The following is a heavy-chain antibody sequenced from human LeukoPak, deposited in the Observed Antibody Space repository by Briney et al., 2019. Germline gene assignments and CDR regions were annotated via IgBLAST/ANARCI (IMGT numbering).Heavy chain of an antibody. CDR3: ARCQAEQPVSHYYYMDV. V-gene: IGHV4-34*01. CDR2: INHSGST. J-gene: IGHJ6*03. D-gene: IGHD6-6*01. Sequence: SETLSLTCAVYGGSFSGYYWSWIRQPPGKGLEWIGEINHSGSTNYNPSLKSRVTISVDTSKNQFSLKLSSVTAADTAVYYCARCQAEQPVSHYYYMDVWGKGTTVTVSS. CDR1: GGSFSGYY.